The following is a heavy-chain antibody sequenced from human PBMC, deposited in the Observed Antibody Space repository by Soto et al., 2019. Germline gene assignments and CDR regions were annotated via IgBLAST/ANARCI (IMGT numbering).Heavy chain of an antibody. Sequence: PGGSLRLSCAVSGFTFSSYELNWVRQAPGNGLDWVSYISSGGGTIYYADSVKGRFTISRYNAKNSLYLQMNSLRAEDTAVYYCVREYSSGGDPLDYGGQGTLVTVSS. J-gene: IGHJ4*02. V-gene: IGHV3-48*03. CDR2: ISSGGGTI. CDR3: VREYSSGGDPLDY. CDR1: GFTFSSYE. D-gene: IGHD2-15*01.